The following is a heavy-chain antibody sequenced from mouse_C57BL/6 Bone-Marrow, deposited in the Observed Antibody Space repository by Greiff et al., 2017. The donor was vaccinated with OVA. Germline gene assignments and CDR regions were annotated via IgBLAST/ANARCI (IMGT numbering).Heavy chain of an antibody. CDR3: ARTNWSDY. V-gene: IGHV1-82*01. Sequence: QVQLQQSGPELVKPGASVKISCKASGYAFSSSWMNWVKQRPGKGLECIGRIYPGDGDTNYNGKFKGKATLTADKSSSTAYMQLSSLTSEDSAVYFCARTNWSDYWGQGTTLTVSS. CDR2: IYPGDGDT. J-gene: IGHJ2*01. D-gene: IGHD4-1*01. CDR1: GYAFSSSW.